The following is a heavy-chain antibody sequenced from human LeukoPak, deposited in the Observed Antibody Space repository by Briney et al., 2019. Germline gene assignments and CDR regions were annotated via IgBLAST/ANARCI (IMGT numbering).Heavy chain of an antibody. CDR3: VREDYYDSSGPFY. CDR2: IKQDGSEK. J-gene: IGHJ4*02. D-gene: IGHD3-22*01. CDR1: GFTFSSYW. Sequence: PGGSLRLSCAASGFTFSSYWMSWVRQAPGKGLEWVANIKQDGSEKYYVDSVKGRFTISRDNAKNSLYLQMNSLRAEDTAVYYCVREDYYDSSGPFYWGQGTLVTVSS. V-gene: IGHV3-7*01.